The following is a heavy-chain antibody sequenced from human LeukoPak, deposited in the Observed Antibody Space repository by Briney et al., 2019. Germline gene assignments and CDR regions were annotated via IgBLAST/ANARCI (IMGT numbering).Heavy chain of an antibody. CDR3: ARGRDGSQSPIDY. D-gene: IGHD5-24*01. J-gene: IGHJ4*02. CDR2: IKQDGTEK. CDR1: GFTFGTYW. Sequence: GVSLRLSCAASGFTFGTYWMSWVRQAPGKGLEWVAVIKQDGTEKYYVDSVRGRFTISRDNAKNSLYLQMNSLRAEDAAVYYCARGRDGSQSPIDYWGQGTLVTVSS. V-gene: IGHV3-7*04.